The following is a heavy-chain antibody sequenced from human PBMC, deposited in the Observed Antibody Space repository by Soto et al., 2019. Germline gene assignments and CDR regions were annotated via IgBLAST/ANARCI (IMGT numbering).Heavy chain of an antibody. V-gene: IGHV1-18*04. CDR3: AREGDIVGLDAFDI. Sequence: QVQLVQSGAEVKKPGASVKVSCKASGYTFTNYSIDWVRQAPGQGLEWMGWISGYNAKTNYAQKLQGRVTMTTDTSTNTAHMELRSLRSDDTAVYYCAREGDIVGLDAFDIWGPGTMVIVSS. CDR1: GYTFTNYS. J-gene: IGHJ3*02. D-gene: IGHD2-15*01. CDR2: ISGYNAKT.